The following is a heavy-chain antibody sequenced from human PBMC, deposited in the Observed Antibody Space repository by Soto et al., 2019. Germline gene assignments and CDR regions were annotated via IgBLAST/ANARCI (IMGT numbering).Heavy chain of an antibody. CDR3: ARSDTRSFYDILTGEEYFQH. Sequence: ASVKVSCKASGYTFTSYAMHWVRQAPGQRLEWMGIINPSGGSTSYAQKFQGRVTMTRDTSTSTVYMELSSLRSEDTAVYYCARSDTRSFYDILTGEEYFQHWGQGTLVTVSS. V-gene: IGHV1-46*01. J-gene: IGHJ1*01. D-gene: IGHD3-9*01. CDR2: INPSGGST. CDR1: GYTFTSYA.